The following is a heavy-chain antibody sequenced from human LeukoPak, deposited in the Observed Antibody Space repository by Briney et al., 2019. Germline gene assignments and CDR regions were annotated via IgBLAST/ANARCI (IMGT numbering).Heavy chain of an antibody. J-gene: IGHJ4*02. CDR3: TRDRGAYNLYDY. D-gene: IGHD1-1*01. V-gene: IGHV3-49*03. CDR2: IRSKAYGETA. Sequence: GGSLRLSCTASGFTFGDYAMSWIRQAPGKGLEWVGFIRSKAYGETADYAASVRGRFTISRDDSKAIAYLQMNSLETEDTAVYHCTRDRGAYNLYDYWGQGTLVTVSS. CDR1: GFTFGDYA.